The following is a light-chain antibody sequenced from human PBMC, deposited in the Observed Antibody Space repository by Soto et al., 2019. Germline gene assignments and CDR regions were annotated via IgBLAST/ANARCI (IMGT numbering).Light chain of an antibody. V-gene: IGKV3-20*01. CDR3: QQYADWPKT. CDR2: SAS. J-gene: IGKJ1*01. CDR1: QSVSSSH. Sequence: EIVLTQSPGTLSLSPGERATLSCRASQSVSSSHLAWYQQKPGQAPRLLIYSASSRATGIPDRFSGSGSGTDFTLTISSLQSEDFAVYFCQQYADWPKTFGQGTKVDIK.